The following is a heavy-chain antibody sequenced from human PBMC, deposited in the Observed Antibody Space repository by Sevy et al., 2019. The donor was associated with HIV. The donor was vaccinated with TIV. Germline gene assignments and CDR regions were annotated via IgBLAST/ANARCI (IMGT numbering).Heavy chain of an antibody. Sequence: GGSLRLSCAASGFTFSSYGMHWVRQAPGKGLEWVAVIWYDGSSKYYADSVKGRFTISRDNSKNTFHLQMSSLRLEDTGVYYCARGLAALPGYYYGMDVWGQGTTVTVSS. D-gene: IGHD6-6*01. CDR2: IWYDGSSK. CDR3: ARGLAALPGYYYGMDV. J-gene: IGHJ6*02. V-gene: IGHV3-33*01. CDR1: GFTFSSYG.